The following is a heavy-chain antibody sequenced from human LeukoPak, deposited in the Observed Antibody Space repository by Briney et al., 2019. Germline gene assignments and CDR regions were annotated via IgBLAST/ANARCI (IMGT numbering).Heavy chain of an antibody. D-gene: IGHD5-24*01. CDR3: AKERGQGMATIGYYFDY. Sequence: GGPLRLSCAASGFTFSNYGMHWVRQAPGKGLEWVAVISYDGSYKYYADSVKGRFTVSRDNSKNTLYLQMNSLRGEDTAVYYCAKERGQGMATIGYYFDYWGQGTLVTVSS. V-gene: IGHV3-30*18. CDR1: GFTFSNYG. CDR2: ISYDGSYK. J-gene: IGHJ4*02.